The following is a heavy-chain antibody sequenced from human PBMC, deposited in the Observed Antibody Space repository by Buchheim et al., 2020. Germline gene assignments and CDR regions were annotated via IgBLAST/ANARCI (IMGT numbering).Heavy chain of an antibody. J-gene: IGHJ4*02. CDR2: ISYDGSNK. V-gene: IGHV3-30-3*01. Sequence: QVQLVESGGGVVQPGRSLRLSCADSGFTFSSYAMHWVRQAPGKGLEWVAVISYDGSNKYYADSVKGRFTIYRDNSTNTMYLQMNSLRAEDTAVYYCARDLFGYYYDSSGYYPGDYWGQGTL. CDR3: ARDLFGYYYDSSGYYPGDY. D-gene: IGHD3-22*01. CDR1: GFTFSSYA.